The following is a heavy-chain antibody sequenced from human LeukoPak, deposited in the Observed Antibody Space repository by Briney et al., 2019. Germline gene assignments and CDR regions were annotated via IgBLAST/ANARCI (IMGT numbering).Heavy chain of an antibody. CDR1: GFTFSSYG. CDR2: ISYDGSNK. CDR3: AKGSYTAMVWGIAFDI. J-gene: IGHJ3*02. V-gene: IGHV3-30*18. D-gene: IGHD5-18*01. Sequence: PGGSLRLSCAASGFTFSSYGMHWVRQAPGKGLEMVAVISYDGSNKYYADSVKGRFTISRDNSKNTLYLQMNSLRAEDTAVYYCAKGSYTAMVWGIAFDIWGQGTMVTVSS.